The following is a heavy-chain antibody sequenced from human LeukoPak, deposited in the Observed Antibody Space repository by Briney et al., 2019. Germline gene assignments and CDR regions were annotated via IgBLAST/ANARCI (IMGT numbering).Heavy chain of an antibody. CDR2: INQDGSET. J-gene: IGHJ1*01. CDR3: VRDPRHFQY. V-gene: IGHV3-7*01. Sequence: GGSLRLSCAASAFTLSSHWMSWVRQAPGKGLEWVADINQDGSETHYVESVEGRFTISRDNAMNSLYLQMNSLRVEDTDLYHCVRDPRHFQYWGQGTVVTVSS. CDR1: AFTLSSHW.